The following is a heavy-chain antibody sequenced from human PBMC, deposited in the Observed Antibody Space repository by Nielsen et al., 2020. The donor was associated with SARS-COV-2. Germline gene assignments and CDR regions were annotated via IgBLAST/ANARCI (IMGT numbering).Heavy chain of an antibody. J-gene: IGHJ6*02. CDR2: ISYDGSNK. D-gene: IGHD3-9*01. CDR3: AKDEAYYDILTGYYLWQNPYYYYYGMDV. CDR1: GFTFSSYG. V-gene: IGHV3-30*18. Sequence: GESLKISCAASGFTFSSYGMHWVRQAPGKGLEWVAVISYDGSNKYYADSVKGRFTISRDNSKNTLYLQMNSLRAEDTAVYYCAKDEAYYDILTGYYLWQNPYYYYYGMDVWGQGTTVTVSS.